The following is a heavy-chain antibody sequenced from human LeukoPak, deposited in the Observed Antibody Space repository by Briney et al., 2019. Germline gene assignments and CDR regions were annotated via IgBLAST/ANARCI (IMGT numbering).Heavy chain of an antibody. Sequence: GGSLRLSCAASGFTVSSNYMSWVRQAPGKGLEWVSVIYSGGSTYYADSVKGRFTISRDNSKNPLYLQMNSLTAEDTAVYYCARVLEWLSNGPFDYWGQGTLVTVSS. CDR1: GFTVSSNY. D-gene: IGHD3-3*01. CDR3: ARVLEWLSNGPFDY. J-gene: IGHJ4*02. CDR2: IYSGGST. V-gene: IGHV3-66*01.